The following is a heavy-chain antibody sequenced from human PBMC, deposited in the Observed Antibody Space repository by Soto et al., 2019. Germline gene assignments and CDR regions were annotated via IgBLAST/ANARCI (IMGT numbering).Heavy chain of an antibody. V-gene: IGHV1-69*01. CDR1: GGTFSSYA. J-gene: IGHJ4*02. D-gene: IGHD3-10*01. CDR3: ARDAYGSGSYYNIYYFDY. Sequence: QVQLVQSGAEVKKPGSSVKVSCKASGGTFSSYAISWVRQAPGQGLEWMGGIFPIFGTANYAQKFQGRVTITADESTSTAYMELSSLRSEDTAVYYCARDAYGSGSYYNIYYFDYWCQGTLVTVSS. CDR2: IFPIFGTA.